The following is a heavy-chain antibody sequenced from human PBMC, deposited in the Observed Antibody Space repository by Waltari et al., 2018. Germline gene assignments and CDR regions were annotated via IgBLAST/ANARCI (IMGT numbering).Heavy chain of an antibody. J-gene: IGHJ4*02. D-gene: IGHD1-7*01. CDR3: ARGGTAAFDY. V-gene: IGHV1-2*02. CDR1: GYSFTGKY. CDR2: INPNGGGT. Sequence: QVQLVQSGAEVKEPGASVKVSCKASGYSFTGKYIHWVRQAPGQGLEWMGWINPNGGGTNYAQKFQGRVTMTRDTSINTAYMEVTRLTSDDTVVFYCARGGTAAFDYWGQGTLVTVPS.